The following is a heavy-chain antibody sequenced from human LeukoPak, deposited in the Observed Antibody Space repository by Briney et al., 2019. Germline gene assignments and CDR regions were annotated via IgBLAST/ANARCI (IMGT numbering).Heavy chain of an antibody. CDR1: GYTFTCYY. CDR2: INPNSGGT. CDR3: AREPGYSYGYY. D-gene: IGHD5-18*01. J-gene: IGHJ4*02. V-gene: IGHV1-2*02. Sequence: ASVKVSCKASGYTFTCYYMHWVRQAPGQALEWMGWINPNSGGTNYAQKFQGRVTMPRDTSISTAYMELSRLRSDDTGVYYWAREPGYSYGYYWGQGTLVSVSS.